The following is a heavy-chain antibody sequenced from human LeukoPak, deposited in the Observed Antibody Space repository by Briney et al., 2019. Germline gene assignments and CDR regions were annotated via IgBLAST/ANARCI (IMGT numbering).Heavy chain of an antibody. CDR2: ISSSSSTI. CDR3: ARDAYGDRHIPIDY. Sequence: GGSLRLSCAASGFTFSSYSMNWVRQAPGKGLEWVSYISSSSSTIYYADSVKGRFTISRDNAKNSLYLQMNSLRAEDTAVYYCARDAYGDRHIPIDYWGQGTLVTVSS. CDR1: GFTFSSYS. J-gene: IGHJ4*02. V-gene: IGHV3-48*04. D-gene: IGHD4-17*01.